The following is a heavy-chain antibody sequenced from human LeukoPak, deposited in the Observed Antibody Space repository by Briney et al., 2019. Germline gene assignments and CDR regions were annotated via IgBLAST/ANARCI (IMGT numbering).Heavy chain of an antibody. Sequence: GGSLRLSCAASGFTFSSYAMSWVRQAPGKGLEWVSGISGSGGSTYYADSVKGRFTISRDNSKNTLYLQMNSLRAEDTAVYYCAKDMSSRWFPPNWGQGTLVTVSS. J-gene: IGHJ4*02. CDR1: GFTFSSYA. CDR2: ISGSGGST. D-gene: IGHD6-13*01. CDR3: AKDMSSRWFPPN. V-gene: IGHV3-23*01.